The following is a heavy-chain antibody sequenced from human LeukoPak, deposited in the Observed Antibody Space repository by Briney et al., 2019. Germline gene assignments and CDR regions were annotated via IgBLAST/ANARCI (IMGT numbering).Heavy chain of an antibody. CDR1: GFTFSIYW. J-gene: IGHJ4*02. V-gene: IGHV3-74*01. CDR3: ARDVAGSGSR. Sequence: GGSLRLSCEASGFTFSIYWMHWVRQIPGKGLVWVSRINEYGSTTNYADSVKDRFIISRDNAKNTLYLQMNSLRAEDSAVYYCARDVAGSGSRWGQGTLVTVSS. D-gene: IGHD3-10*01. CDR2: INEYGSTT.